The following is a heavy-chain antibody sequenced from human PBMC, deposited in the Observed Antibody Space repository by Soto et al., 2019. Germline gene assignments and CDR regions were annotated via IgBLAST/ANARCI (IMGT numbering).Heavy chain of an antibody. D-gene: IGHD3-9*01. CDR3: ARRAFEDGMDV. J-gene: IGHJ6*02. CDR1: GYTFTSYG. CDR2: INTNNGNT. V-gene: IGHV1-18*04. Sequence: GASVKVSCKASGYTFTSYGIIWVRQAPGQGLEWMGWINTNNGNTNYAQRLQGRVTMTTDTSTTTAYMELRSLRSDDTAVYYCARRAFEDGMDVWGQGTTVTVSS.